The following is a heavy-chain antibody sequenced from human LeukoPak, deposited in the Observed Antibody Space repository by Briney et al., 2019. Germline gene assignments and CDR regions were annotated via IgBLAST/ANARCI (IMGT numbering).Heavy chain of an antibody. CDR2: IYYSGST. D-gene: IGHD5-12*01. CDR1: GCSISSSSYY. J-gene: IGHJ3*02. CDR3: ASGYSGSLFAFDI. Sequence: SETLSLTCTVSGCSISSSSYYWGWMRQPPGKGREWIGSIYYSGSTYYNPALKSRVTISVDTSKNQFSLKLSSVTAADTAVYYCASGYSGSLFAFDIWGQGTMVTVSS. V-gene: IGHV4-39*01.